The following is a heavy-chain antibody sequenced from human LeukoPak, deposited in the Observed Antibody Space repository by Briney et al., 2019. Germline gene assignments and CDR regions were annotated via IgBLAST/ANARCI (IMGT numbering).Heavy chain of an antibody. J-gene: IGHJ3*02. Sequence: GGSLRLSCATSQFNFNKFGMTWVRQAPGKGLEWVASISGNGGSTQYADSVQGRFAISRDNSKNTLYLQMDSLRAEDTALYYCVRDTSPRIAAVYYDAFDIWGQGTMVTVSS. V-gene: IGHV3-23*01. D-gene: IGHD6-13*01. CDR1: QFNFNKFG. CDR3: VRDTSPRIAAVYYDAFDI. CDR2: ISGNGGST.